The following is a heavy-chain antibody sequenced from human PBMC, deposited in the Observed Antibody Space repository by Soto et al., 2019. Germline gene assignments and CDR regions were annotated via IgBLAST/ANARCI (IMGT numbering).Heavy chain of an antibody. CDR3: ARDPNDILTGSPGPYFDY. Sequence: PGGSLRLSCAASGFTFSSYGMHWVRQAPGKGLEWVAIIWYDGTNKYYADSVKGRFTISRDNSKNTLYLQMNSLRAEDTAVYYCARDPNDILTGSPGPYFDYWGQGTLVTV. CDR1: GFTFSSYG. D-gene: IGHD3-9*01. V-gene: IGHV3-33*01. J-gene: IGHJ4*02. CDR2: IWYDGTNK.